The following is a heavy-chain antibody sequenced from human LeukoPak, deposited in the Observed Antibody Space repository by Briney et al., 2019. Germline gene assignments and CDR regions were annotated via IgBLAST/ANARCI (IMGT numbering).Heavy chain of an antibody. D-gene: IGHD6-19*01. CDR2: INHSGST. Sequence: SETLSLTCAVYGGSFSGYYWSWIRQPPGKGLEWIGEINHSGSTNYNLSLKSRVTISVDTSKNQFSLKLSSVTAADTAVYYCARHGPYFYSSGWYYFDYWGQGTLVTVSS. CDR1: GGSFSGYY. V-gene: IGHV4-34*01. CDR3: ARHGPYFYSSGWYYFDY. J-gene: IGHJ4*02.